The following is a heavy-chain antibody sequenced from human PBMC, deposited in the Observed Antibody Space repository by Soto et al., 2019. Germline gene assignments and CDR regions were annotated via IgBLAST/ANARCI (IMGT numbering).Heavy chain of an antibody. Sequence: ASVKVSCKASGYTFTSYDINWVRQATGQGLEWMGWMNPNSGNTGYAQKFQGRVTMTRNTSISTAYMELSSLRSEDTAVYYCARGRPEPYYDFWSGYPYYMDVWGKGTTLTVSS. CDR2: MNPNSGNT. V-gene: IGHV1-8*01. CDR1: GYTFTSYD. J-gene: IGHJ6*03. CDR3: ARGRPEPYYDFWSGYPYYMDV. D-gene: IGHD3-3*01.